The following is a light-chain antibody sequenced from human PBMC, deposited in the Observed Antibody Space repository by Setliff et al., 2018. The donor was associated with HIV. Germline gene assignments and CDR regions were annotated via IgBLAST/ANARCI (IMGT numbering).Light chain of an antibody. CDR1: SSDVGGYNY. CDR3: SSYTSRSTKV. J-gene: IGLJ1*01. CDR2: DVN. V-gene: IGLV2-14*01. Sequence: QSALAQPASVSGSPGQSITISCSGTSSDVGGYNYVSWYQQHPDKAPKLMIYDVNKRPSGVSNRFSGSKSGNTASLTISGLQAEDEADYYCSSYTSRSTKVFGTGTKVTVL.